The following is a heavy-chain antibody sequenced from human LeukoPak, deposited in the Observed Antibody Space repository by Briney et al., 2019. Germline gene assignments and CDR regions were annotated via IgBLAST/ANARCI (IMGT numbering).Heavy chain of an antibody. J-gene: IGHJ3*02. Sequence: ASVKVSCKASGYSFTSNVISWVRQAPGQGLEWMGWISAYNGNTNYAQKLQGRVTMTTDTSTSTAYMELRSLRSDDTAVYYCARFELGKHIEVAGIPFDIWGQGTMVTVSS. V-gene: IGHV1-18*01. CDR1: GYSFTSNV. D-gene: IGHD6-19*01. CDR3: ARFELGKHIEVAGIPFDI. CDR2: ISAYNGNT.